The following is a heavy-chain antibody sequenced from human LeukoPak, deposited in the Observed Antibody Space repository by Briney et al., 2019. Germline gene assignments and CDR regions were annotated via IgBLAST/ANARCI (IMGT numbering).Heavy chain of an antibody. CDR1: GGSFSGYY. D-gene: IGHD4-17*01. J-gene: IGHJ4*02. CDR3: ARAITVTSYDY. CDR2: INHSGSS. V-gene: IGHV4-34*01. Sequence: SETLSLTCAVYGGSFSGYYWSRSRQPPGPGREWIGEINHSGSSNYKPSLKSRVIISLDTYENQFSLKLISVTAADTAVYYCARAITVTSYDYWGQGTLVTVSS.